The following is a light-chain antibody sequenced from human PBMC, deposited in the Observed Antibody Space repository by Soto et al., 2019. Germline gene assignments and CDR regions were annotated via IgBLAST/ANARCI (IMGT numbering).Light chain of an antibody. V-gene: IGKV3-15*01. J-gene: IGKJ1*01. Sequence: EIVMTQSPSALSVLPLQRATLSCRASQSVGYKLAWYQQKPGQAPSLLIHAISTRATGVPARFSGGGSGTEFTLTISSLQSEDFAVYYCQQYSDWWTFGQGTKVDIK. CDR3: QQYSDWWT. CDR2: AIS. CDR1: QSVGYK.